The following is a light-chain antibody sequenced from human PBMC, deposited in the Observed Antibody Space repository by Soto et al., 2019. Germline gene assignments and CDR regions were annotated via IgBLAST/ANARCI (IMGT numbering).Light chain of an antibody. V-gene: IGKV3-11*01. CDR2: DAS. CDR3: LKRSNWPPT. CDR1: QSVSTY. Sequence: EIVLTPSPATLSFSPLERATLSFRASQSVSTYLAWYQQKPGQAPRLLIYDASNRATGIPARFSGSGSETDFTLTISSLEPEDFAVYYCLKRSNWPPTFGQGTRLEIK. J-gene: IGKJ5*01.